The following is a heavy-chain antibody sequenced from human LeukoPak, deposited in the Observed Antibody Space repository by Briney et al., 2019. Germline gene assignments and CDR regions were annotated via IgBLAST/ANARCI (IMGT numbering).Heavy chain of an antibody. CDR1: GSSISSSSYY. V-gene: IGHV4-39*01. CDR3: VNSSGYSRNY. D-gene: IGHD3-22*01. Sequence: SKTLSLTCTVSGSSISSSSYYWGWIRQPPRKGLAGIGSIYYSGITYYNPSLKTRVTISVVPSKNQFSLTLISVTAANTAVHYCVNSSGYSRNYWRQPTLVTLPS. CDR2: IYYSGIT. J-gene: IGHJ4*02.